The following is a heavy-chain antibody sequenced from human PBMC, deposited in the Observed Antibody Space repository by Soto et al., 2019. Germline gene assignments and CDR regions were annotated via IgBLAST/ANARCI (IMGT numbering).Heavy chain of an antibody. CDR2: LSGGGGST. D-gene: IGHD4-17*01. CDR3: AKTHRAPTVVTRYWYFDL. V-gene: IGHV3-23*01. CDR1: GFTFGAFA. Sequence: EMQLLESGGGLVQPGGPLRLSCAASGFTFGAFAMAWVRQRPGNGLEWVSSLSGGGGSTYYNNSVRGRFTISRDNSNSTLVLQMNNLRAEDTAVYFCAKTHRAPTVVTRYWYFDLWGRGTLVTVSS. J-gene: IGHJ2*01.